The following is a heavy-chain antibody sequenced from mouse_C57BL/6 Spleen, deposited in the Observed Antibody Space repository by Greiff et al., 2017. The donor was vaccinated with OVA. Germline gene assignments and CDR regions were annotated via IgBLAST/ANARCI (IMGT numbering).Heavy chain of an antibody. J-gene: IGHJ1*03. CDR1: GYTFTSYW. V-gene: IGHV1-53*01. CDR3: ARQGGTTVDWYFDV. Sequence: QVQLQQPGTELVKPGASVKLSCKASGYTFTSYWMHWVKQRPGQGLEWIGNINPSNGGTNYNEKFKSKATLTVDKSSSTAYMQLSSLTSEDSAVYYCARQGGTTVDWYFDVWGTGTTVTVSS. D-gene: IGHD1-1*01. CDR2: INPSNGGT.